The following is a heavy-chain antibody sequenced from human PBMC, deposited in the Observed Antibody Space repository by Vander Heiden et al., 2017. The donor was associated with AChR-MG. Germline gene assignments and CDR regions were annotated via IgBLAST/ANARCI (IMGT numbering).Heavy chain of an antibody. D-gene: IGHD3-9*01. Sequence: QVQLVQSAAEVKKPGASVKVTCKASGYTFTSYYMNWVRQAPGQGLEWMGRIDPSGGFTDYEPKFQRGVTMTSDTSTNTFHMELNRLRYDDTAIYYCARGNFDWFVCPHWGQGTLVTVSP. J-gene: IGHJ4*02. CDR1: GYTFTSYY. CDR2: IDPSGGFT. V-gene: IGHV1-46*01. CDR3: ARGNFDWFVCPH.